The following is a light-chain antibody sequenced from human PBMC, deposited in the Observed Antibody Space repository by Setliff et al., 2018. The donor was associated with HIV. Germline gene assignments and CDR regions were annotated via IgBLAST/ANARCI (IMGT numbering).Light chain of an antibody. CDR3: CSNTGSNTFV. V-gene: IGLV2-23*01. J-gene: IGLJ1*01. CDR2: QAT. CDR1: SNDVGCYDL. Sequence: QSALTQPASVSGSPGQSITISCTGTSNDVGCYDLVSWYQQHPARAPKLIIYQATRRPSGVSNRFSGSKSGNVASLTISGLQAEDEADYYCCSNTGSNTFVFGTGTKVTVL.